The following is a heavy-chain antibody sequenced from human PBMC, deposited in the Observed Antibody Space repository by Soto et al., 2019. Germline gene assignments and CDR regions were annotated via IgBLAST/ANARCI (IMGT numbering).Heavy chain of an antibody. CDR1: GFTFSNHA. CDR3: AKEDPTDY. CDR2: ISYDGSNK. Sequence: GGSLRLSCSASGFTFSNHAMHWVRQAPGKGLEWVAVISYDGSNKYYADSVKGRFTISRDNSKNTLYLQMNSLRAEDTAVYYCAKEDPTDYWGQGTLVTVSS. J-gene: IGHJ4*02. V-gene: IGHV3-30*04.